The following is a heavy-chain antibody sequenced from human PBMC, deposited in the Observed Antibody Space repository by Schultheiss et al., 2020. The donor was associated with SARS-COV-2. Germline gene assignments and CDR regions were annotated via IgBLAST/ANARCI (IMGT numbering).Heavy chain of an antibody. V-gene: IGHV3-15*01. CDR3: TTDQDEDYYYYYMDV. CDR2: IKSKTDGGTT. Sequence: GGSLRLSCAASGFTFSSYAMHWVRQAPGKGLEWVGRIKSKTDGGTTDYAAPVKGRFTISRDDSKNTLYLQMNSLKTEDTAVYYCTTDQDEDYYYYYMDVWGKGTTVTVSS. J-gene: IGHJ6*03. CDR1: GFTFSSYA.